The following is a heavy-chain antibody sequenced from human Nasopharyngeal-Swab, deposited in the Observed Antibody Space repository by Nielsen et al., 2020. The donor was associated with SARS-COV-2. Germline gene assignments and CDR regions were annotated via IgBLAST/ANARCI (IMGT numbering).Heavy chain of an antibody. CDR1: GFTFSNAW. CDR3: TTGYYGSATYYYYGMDV. CDR2: IKSKTDGGTT. Sequence: GESLKISCAASGFTFSNAWMSWVSQAPGKGLEWVGRIKSKTDGGTTDYAAPVKGRFTISRDDSKNTLYLQMNSLKTEDTAVYYCTTGYYGSATYYYYGMDVWGQGTTVTVSS. D-gene: IGHD3-10*01. V-gene: IGHV3-15*01. J-gene: IGHJ6*02.